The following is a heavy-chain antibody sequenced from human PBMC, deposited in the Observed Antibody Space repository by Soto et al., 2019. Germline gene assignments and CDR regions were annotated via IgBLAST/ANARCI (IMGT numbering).Heavy chain of an antibody. CDR2: ISSSGSTI. CDR3: AIGDDILTGYLVPPF. CDR1: GFTFSDYY. Sequence: QVQLVESGGGLVKPGGSLRLSCAASGFTFSDYYMSWIRQGPGKGLEWVSYISSSGSTIYYADSVKGRFTISRDNAKNTRYLQMNSLRADDTAVYYCAIGDDILTGYLVPPFWGQGTMVTVSS. J-gene: IGHJ3*01. D-gene: IGHD3-9*01. V-gene: IGHV3-11*01.